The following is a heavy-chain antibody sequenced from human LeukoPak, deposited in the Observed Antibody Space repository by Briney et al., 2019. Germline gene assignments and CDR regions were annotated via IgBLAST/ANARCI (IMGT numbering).Heavy chain of an antibody. CDR3: ARDHRNAGVFDY. CDR1: GFTFSSNY. V-gene: IGHV3-53*01. J-gene: IGHJ4*02. CDR2: IYVGGST. Sequence: PGGSLRLSCAASGFTFSSNYMSWVRQAPGKGLEWVSVIYVGGSTFYADSVKGRFTISRDNSKNTLYLQMNSLRADDTAVYYCARDHRNAGVFDYWGQGTLVTVSS. D-gene: IGHD2-2*01.